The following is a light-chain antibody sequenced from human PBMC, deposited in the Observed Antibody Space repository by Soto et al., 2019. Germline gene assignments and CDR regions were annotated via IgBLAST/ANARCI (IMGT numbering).Light chain of an antibody. CDR3: QQRYTTPYT. J-gene: IGKJ2*01. CDR2: GAS. V-gene: IGKV1-39*01. CDR1: QSIRSY. Sequence: DIQMTQSPSSLSASVGDRVTITCRASQSIRSYLNWYHQKPGKTPQLLIYGASNLQSGAPSRFTGSGSGTHFTLTISRLQPEDFATYYCQQRYTTPYTFGQGTKLEIK.